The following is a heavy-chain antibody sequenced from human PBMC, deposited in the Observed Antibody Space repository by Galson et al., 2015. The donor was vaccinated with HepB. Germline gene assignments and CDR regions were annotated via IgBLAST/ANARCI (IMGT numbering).Heavy chain of an antibody. Sequence: LRLSCAASGFTFSDYYMSWIRQAPGKGLEWVSYISSSSSYTNYADSVKGRFTISRDNAKNSLYLQMNSLRAEDTAVYYCARGGVAGINWFDPWGQGTLVTVSS. CDR2: ISSSSSYT. CDR1: GFTFSDYY. J-gene: IGHJ5*02. D-gene: IGHD6-19*01. V-gene: IGHV3-11*05. CDR3: ARGGVAGINWFDP.